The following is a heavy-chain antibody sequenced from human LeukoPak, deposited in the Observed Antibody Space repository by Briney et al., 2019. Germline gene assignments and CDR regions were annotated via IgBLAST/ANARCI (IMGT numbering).Heavy chain of an antibody. Sequence: SETLSLTCTVSGGSISSYYWSWIRQLPGKGLEWIGYIYYSGSTNYNPSLKSRVTISVDTSKNQFSLKLSSVTAADTAVYYCARRSWVVGATLAYFDYWGQGTLVTVSS. D-gene: IGHD1-26*01. J-gene: IGHJ4*02. V-gene: IGHV4-59*08. CDR2: IYYSGST. CDR1: GGSISSYY. CDR3: ARRSWVVGATLAYFDY.